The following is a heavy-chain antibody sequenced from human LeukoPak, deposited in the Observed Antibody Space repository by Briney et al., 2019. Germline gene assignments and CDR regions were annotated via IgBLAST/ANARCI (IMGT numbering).Heavy chain of an antibody. J-gene: IGHJ4*02. CDR2: IYYSGST. Sequence: SETLSLTCSVSGDSIISTNSYWGWIRQPPGKGPEWIASIYYSGSTHYNPSLKSRVTISIDTSTNQFSLKLNSVTAADTAVYYCASGITGTGDFDYWGQGTLVTVSS. V-gene: IGHV4-39*07. CDR1: GDSIISTNSY. D-gene: IGHD1-7*01. CDR3: ASGITGTGDFDY.